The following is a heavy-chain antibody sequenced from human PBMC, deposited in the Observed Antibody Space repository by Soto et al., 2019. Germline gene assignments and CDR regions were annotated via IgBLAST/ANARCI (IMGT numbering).Heavy chain of an antibody. D-gene: IGHD3-22*01. CDR2: ISANGRNA. CDR1: GFTFSNYA. Sequence: PGESLRLSCAASGFTFSNYAMNWIRQAPGKGLEWLSSISANGRNAYYADSVKGRFTISRDRSKNTLYLQLDSLRVEDTAIYFCAXDLSSLGWLALGAPFDSWGQGTLVTVSS. CDR3: AXDLSSLGWLALGAPFDS. V-gene: IGHV3-23*01. J-gene: IGHJ4*02.